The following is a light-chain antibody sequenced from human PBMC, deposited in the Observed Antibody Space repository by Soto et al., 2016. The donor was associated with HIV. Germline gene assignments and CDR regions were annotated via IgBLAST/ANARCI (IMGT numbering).Light chain of an antibody. Sequence: DIQMTQSPSTLSASVGDRVTITCRASQSISNYLNWYQQKEGKAPKVLIYAASRLQSGVPSRFSGSGSGTDFTLTITSLQPEDFATYYCQQANSFLWTFGQGTKVEIK. CDR2: AAS. CDR3: QQANSFLWT. V-gene: IGKV1-39*01. CDR1: QSISNY. J-gene: IGKJ1*01.